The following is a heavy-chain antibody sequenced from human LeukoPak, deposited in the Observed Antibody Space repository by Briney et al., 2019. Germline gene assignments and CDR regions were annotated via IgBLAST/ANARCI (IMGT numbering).Heavy chain of an antibody. CDR3: ARDYRVEQQLIYYYYYMDV. Sequence: PSETLSLTCTVSGGSISSYYWSWIRQPPGKGLEWIGYIYYSGSTNYNPSLKSRVTISVDTSKNQFSLKLSSVTAADTAVYYCARDYRVEQQLIYYYYYMDVWGKGTTVTISS. CDR1: GGSISSYY. V-gene: IGHV4-59*12. D-gene: IGHD6-13*01. CDR2: IYYSGST. J-gene: IGHJ6*03.